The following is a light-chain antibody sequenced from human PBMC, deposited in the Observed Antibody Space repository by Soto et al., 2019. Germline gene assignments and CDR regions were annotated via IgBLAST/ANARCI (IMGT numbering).Light chain of an antibody. V-gene: IGKV2-28*01. CDR3: MQTLQTPRT. J-gene: IGKJ1*01. Sequence: DIVMTQSPLSLPVTPGEPASISCRSSQSLLHRNGYNHLDWYLQKPGQSPQLLIYLGTNRASGVPDRFSGSGSGTDFTLKITTVEAEDVGVYYCMQTLQTPRTFGQGTKVEIK. CDR1: QSLLHRNGYNH. CDR2: LGT.